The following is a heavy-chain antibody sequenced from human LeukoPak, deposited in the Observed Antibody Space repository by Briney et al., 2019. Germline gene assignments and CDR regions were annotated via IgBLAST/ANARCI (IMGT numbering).Heavy chain of an antibody. CDR3: ARDHYGSGDSYYYGMDV. V-gene: IGHV3-30-3*01. CDR1: GFTFSSYA. Sequence: GRSLRLSCAASGFTFSSYAMHWVRQAPGKRLEWVAVISYDGSNKYYADSVKGRFTISRDNSKNTLYLQMNSLRAEDTAVYYCARDHYGSGDSYYYGMDVWGQGTTVTVSS. J-gene: IGHJ6*02. D-gene: IGHD3-10*01. CDR2: ISYDGSNK.